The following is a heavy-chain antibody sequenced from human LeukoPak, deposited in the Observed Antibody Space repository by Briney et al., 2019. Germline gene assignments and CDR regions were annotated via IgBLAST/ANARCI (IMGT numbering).Heavy chain of an antibody. J-gene: IGHJ4*02. CDR3: ARGTCPYGDCDYFDY. CDR1: GYTFTGYY. Sequence: AASVKVSCKASGYTFTGYYMHWVRQAPGQGLEWMGWINPNSGGTNYAQKFQGRVTMTRDTSISTAYMELSRLRSDDTAVYYCARGTCPYGDCDYFDYWGQGTLVTVSS. D-gene: IGHD4-17*01. CDR2: INPNSGGT. V-gene: IGHV1-2*02.